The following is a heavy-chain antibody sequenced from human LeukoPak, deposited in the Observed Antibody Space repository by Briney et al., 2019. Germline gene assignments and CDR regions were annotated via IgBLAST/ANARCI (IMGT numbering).Heavy chain of an antibody. V-gene: IGHV4-34*01. CDR1: GGSFSGYF. CDR2: ITPSGST. J-gene: IGHJ4*02. Sequence: KPSETLSLTCVVYGGSFSGYFWSWIRQPPGKGLEWIGEITPSGSTNYSPSLKSRVSISIDTSKKKLSLRLTSVTAADSAVYYCASSFYYDSRDYWGQGTLVIVSS. CDR3: ASSFYYDSRDY. D-gene: IGHD3-22*01.